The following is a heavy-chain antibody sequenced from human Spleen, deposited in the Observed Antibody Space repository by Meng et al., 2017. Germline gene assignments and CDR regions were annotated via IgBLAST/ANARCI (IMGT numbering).Heavy chain of an antibody. D-gene: IGHD1-26*01. Sequence: QVQLVQSGAEVKKPGASVKVSCKASGYTFADYYIHWVRQAPGQGLEWMAVINPSGGGTSYAQRFQGRVTVTKDTPTTTVYMELSSLGSEDTAVYYCATVGAEFDYWGQGTLVTVSS. V-gene: IGHV1-46*01. CDR1: GYTFADYY. CDR2: INPSGGGT. CDR3: ATVGAEFDY. J-gene: IGHJ4*02.